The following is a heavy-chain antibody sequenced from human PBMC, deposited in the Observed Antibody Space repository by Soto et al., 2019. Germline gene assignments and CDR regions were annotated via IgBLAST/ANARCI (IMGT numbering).Heavy chain of an antibody. D-gene: IGHD3-10*01. Sequence: ASVKVSCKASGYTFTSYDINWVRQATGQGLEWMGWMNPNSGNTGYAQKFQGRVTMTRNTSISTAYMELSSLRSEDTAVYYCVRQGGFVELLPVSDAFDIWGQGTMVTVSS. CDR1: GYTFTSYD. V-gene: IGHV1-8*01. CDR3: VRQGGFVELLPVSDAFDI. J-gene: IGHJ3*02. CDR2: MNPNSGNT.